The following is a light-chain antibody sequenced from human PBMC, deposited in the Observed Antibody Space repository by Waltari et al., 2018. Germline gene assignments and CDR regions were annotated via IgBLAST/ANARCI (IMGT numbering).Light chain of an antibody. Sequence: QLVLTQSPSASASLGASVKLTCTLSSGHSSTVIAWLQQQPEKGPRYLMKVNSDGRHSKGDKIPDRFSGSSSGAEHFLTISSLQSEDEADYYCQTGGHGTWVFGGGTKLTVL. V-gene: IGLV4-69*01. CDR3: QTGGHGTWV. CDR1: SGHSSTV. CDR2: VNSDGRH. J-gene: IGLJ3*02.